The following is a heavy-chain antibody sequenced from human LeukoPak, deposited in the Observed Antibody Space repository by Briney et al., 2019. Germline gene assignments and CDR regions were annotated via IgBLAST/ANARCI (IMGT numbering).Heavy chain of an antibody. CDR1: GFTLIDNY. V-gene: IGHV3-11*01. CDR3: VRGGFCWFDP. CDR2: ISNRGDTI. D-gene: IGHD1-26*01. Sequence: PGGSLRLSCAASGFTLIDNYMTWIRQAPGKGLEWVSSISNRGDTIYYADSVKGRFSISRDNAKNSLYLQMNDLRVDDTAVYYCVRGGFCWFDPWGQGTLVTVSS. J-gene: IGHJ5*02.